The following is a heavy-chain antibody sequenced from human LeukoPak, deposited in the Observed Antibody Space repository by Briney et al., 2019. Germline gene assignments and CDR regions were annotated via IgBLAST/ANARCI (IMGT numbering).Heavy chain of an antibody. CDR3: ARDHEYSSSSIPFYFDY. D-gene: IGHD6-6*01. Sequence: GGSLRLSCAVSGFTFSNYAMSWVRQTPARGLEWVSSINEVGDDTNYVDSVRGRFTVSRDNAKNSLYLQMNSLRAEDTAVYYCARDHEYSSSSIPFYFDYWGQGTLVTVSS. CDR1: GFTFSNYA. J-gene: IGHJ4*02. V-gene: IGHV3-23*01. CDR2: INEVGDDT.